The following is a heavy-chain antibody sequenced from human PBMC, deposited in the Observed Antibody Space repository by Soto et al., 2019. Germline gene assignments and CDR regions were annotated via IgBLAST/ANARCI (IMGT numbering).Heavy chain of an antibody. CDR3: AKGYFGGSYYFDY. Sequence: QVQLVESGGGVVQPGRSLRLSCAASGFTFSSYGMHWVRQAPGKGLEWVAVISYGGSNKYYADSVKGRFTISRDNSKNTLYLQMNSLRAEDTAVYYCAKGYFGGSYYFDYWGQGTLVTVSS. D-gene: IGHD1-26*01. V-gene: IGHV3-30*18. J-gene: IGHJ4*02. CDR2: ISYGGSNK. CDR1: GFTFSSYG.